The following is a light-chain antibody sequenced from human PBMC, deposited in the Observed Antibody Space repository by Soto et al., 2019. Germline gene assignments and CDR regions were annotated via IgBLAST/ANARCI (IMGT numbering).Light chain of an antibody. CDR1: QSVSSN. V-gene: IGKV3-15*01. CDR3: QQYRNWRT. J-gene: IGKJ1*01. Sequence: EIVLTQSPATLSLSPGERATLSCRASQSVSSNLAWYQQKPGQAPRLVIYDASTRATGIPARFSGSWSGTEFTLTISSLQSEDFAVYYCQQYRNWRTFGQGTKVDIK. CDR2: DAS.